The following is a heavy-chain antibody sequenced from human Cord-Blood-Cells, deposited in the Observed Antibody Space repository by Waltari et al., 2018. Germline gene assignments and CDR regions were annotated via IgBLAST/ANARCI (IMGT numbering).Heavy chain of an antibody. D-gene: IGHD2-15*01. V-gene: IGHV4-39*01. Sequence: QLQLQESGPGLVKPSETLSLTCTVSGGSISSSSYYWGWIRQPPGKGLEWIGSIYYSGSTYYNPYLKSRVAISVDTSKNQFSLKLSSVTAADTAVYYCARRTPWVDYWGQGTLVTVSS. J-gene: IGHJ4*02. CDR3: ARRTPWVDY. CDR1: GGSISSSSYY. CDR2: IYYSGST.